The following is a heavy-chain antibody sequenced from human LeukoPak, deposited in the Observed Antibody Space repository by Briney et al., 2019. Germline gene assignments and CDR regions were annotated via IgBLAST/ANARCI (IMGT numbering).Heavy chain of an antibody. V-gene: IGHV3-48*03. J-gene: IGHJ4*02. D-gene: IGHD6-19*01. CDR3: ARADMAVVPVFDY. CDR1: GFTFSSYE. Sequence: GGSLRLSCAASGFTFSSYEMNWVRQAPGKGLEWVSYISSSGSTIYYADSVKGRFTISRDNAKNSLYLQMNSLRAKDTAVYYCARADMAVVPVFDYWGQGTLVTVSS. CDR2: ISSSGSTI.